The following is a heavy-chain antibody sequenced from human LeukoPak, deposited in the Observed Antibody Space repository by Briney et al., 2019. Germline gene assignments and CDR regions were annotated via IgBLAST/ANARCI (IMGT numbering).Heavy chain of an antibody. D-gene: IGHD5-24*01. CDR3: AREMATTRIFDY. CDR2: IWYDGSNK. J-gene: IGHJ4*02. V-gene: IGHV3-33*01. CDR1: GFTFSSYG. Sequence: GSSLRLSCAASGFTFSSYGMHWVRQAPGKGLEWVAVIWYDGSNKYYADSVKGRFTISRDNSKNTLYLQMNSLRAEDTAVYYCAREMATTRIFDYWGQGTLVTVSS.